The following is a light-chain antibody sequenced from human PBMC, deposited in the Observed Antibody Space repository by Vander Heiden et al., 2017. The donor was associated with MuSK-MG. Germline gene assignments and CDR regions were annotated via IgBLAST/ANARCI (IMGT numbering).Light chain of an antibody. CDR3: CSYAGGTYV. CDR1: SSDVGSYRL. V-gene: IGLV2-23*02. J-gene: IGLJ1*01. CDR2: EVD. Sequence: QSALTQPASVSASPGQSITISCAGTSSDVGSYRLVSWYQQHPDKAPTLLIFEVDKRPLGISNRFSGSKSGNTASLTISGLQAEDEADYYCCSYAGGTYVFGTGTTVTVL.